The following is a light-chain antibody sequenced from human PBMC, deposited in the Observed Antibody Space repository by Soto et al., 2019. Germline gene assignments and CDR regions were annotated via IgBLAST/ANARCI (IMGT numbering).Light chain of an antibody. V-gene: IGLV2-14*01. CDR2: EVS. CDR3: SSYTSSTTPV. CDR1: SSDVGGYAY. J-gene: IGLJ2*01. Sequence: QSVLTQPASVSGSPGQTITISCTRTSSDVGGYAYVSWYQQYPGKVPKLVISEVSNRPSGVSHRFSGSRSGNTASLTISGLQAEDEADYHCSSYTSSTTPVFGGGTKVTVL.